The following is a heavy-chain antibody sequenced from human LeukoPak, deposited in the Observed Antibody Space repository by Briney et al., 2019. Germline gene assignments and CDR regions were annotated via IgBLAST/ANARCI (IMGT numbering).Heavy chain of an antibody. Sequence: PSETLSLTCTVSGGSISSYYWSWIRQPPGKGLEWIGYIYYSGSTNYNPSLKSRVTISVDTSKNQFSLKLSSVTAADTAVYYCARRGRNSGYDSRFDYWGQGTLVTVSS. V-gene: IGHV4-59*12. D-gene: IGHD5-12*01. CDR1: GGSISSYY. CDR2: IYYSGST. J-gene: IGHJ4*02. CDR3: ARRGRNSGYDSRFDY.